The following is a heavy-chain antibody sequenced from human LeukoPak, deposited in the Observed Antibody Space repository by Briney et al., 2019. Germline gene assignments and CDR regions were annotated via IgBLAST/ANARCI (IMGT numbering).Heavy chain of an antibody. CDR2: IYYSGST. J-gene: IGHJ4*02. D-gene: IGHD4/OR15-4a*01. Sequence: SETLSLTCTVSGGSISSYYWSWIRQPPGKGLEWIGYIYYSGSTNYNPSLKSRLTISVDASKNQFSLKLSSVTATDTAVYYCASLTMVTQGYFDSWGQGTLVTV. CDR1: GGSISSYY. V-gene: IGHV4-59*08. CDR3: ASLTMVTQGYFDS.